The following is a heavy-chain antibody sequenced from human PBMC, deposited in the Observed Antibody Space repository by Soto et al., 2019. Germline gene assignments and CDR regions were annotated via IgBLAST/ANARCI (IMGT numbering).Heavy chain of an antibody. V-gene: IGHV1-3*01. Sequence: PLVQSGAEVKNPGASVKVSCKAAGYTFTDYVIHWVRQAPGQRPEWMGWIHGGNGNTEYSQKFQGRVTITRDTSATTSHMELSSLRSGDTAVFYCAREANPQSGTYFFDSWGQGTLVTVSS. D-gene: IGHD1-26*01. CDR1: GYTFTDYV. CDR3: AREANPQSGTYFFDS. J-gene: IGHJ4*02. CDR2: IHGGNGNT.